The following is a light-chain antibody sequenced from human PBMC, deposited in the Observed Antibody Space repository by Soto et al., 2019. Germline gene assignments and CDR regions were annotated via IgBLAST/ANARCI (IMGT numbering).Light chain of an antibody. CDR2: GAS. J-gene: IGKJ2*01. Sequence: EIVMTQSPATLSVSPGERATLSCRASQSISSNLAWYQQKPGQAPRLLIYGASTTATGFPARFSGSGSGTEFTLTISGLQSEDSAVYYCQQYNSWPPYTFGQGTKLEIK. CDR1: QSISSN. V-gene: IGKV3-15*01. CDR3: QQYNSWPPYT.